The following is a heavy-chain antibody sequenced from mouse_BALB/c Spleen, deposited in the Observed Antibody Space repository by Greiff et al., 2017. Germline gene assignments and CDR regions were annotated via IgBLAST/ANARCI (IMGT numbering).Heavy chain of an antibody. Sequence: EVQLQQSGAELVKPGASVKLSCTASGFNITDSYMHWVKQRPEQGLEWIGRIDPANGNTKYDPKFQGKATITADTSSSTAYLQLSSLTSEDTAVYYCARYYGRSYWYFDVWGAGTTVTVSS. V-gene: IGHV14-3*02. CDR3: ARYYGRSYWYFDV. D-gene: IGHD1-1*01. CDR2: IDPANGNT. J-gene: IGHJ1*01. CDR1: GFNITDSY.